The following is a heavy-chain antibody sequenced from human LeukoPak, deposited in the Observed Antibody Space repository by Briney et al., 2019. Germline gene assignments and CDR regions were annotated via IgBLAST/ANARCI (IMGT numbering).Heavy chain of an antibody. V-gene: IGHV6-1*01. CDR1: GDSVSSDSAA. J-gene: IGHJ5*01. CDR2: TYYRSKWYN. Sequence: SQTLSLTCAISGDSVSSDSAAWNWIRQSPWRGLEWLGRTYYRSKWYNDYSAFVKSRIIINPDTSKNQFSLQLNFVAPEDTAVYYCARAVAGTEGWFNSWGQGTLVTVSS. CDR3: ARAVAGTEGWFNS. D-gene: IGHD1-1*01.